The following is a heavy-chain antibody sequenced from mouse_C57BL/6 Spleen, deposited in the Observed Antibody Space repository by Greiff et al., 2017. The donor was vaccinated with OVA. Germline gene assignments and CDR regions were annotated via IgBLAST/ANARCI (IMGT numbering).Heavy chain of an antibody. D-gene: IGHD3-1*01. CDR1: GYTFTSYW. V-gene: IGHV1-50*01. Sequence: QVQLQQPGAELVKPGASVKLSCKASGYTFTSYWMQWVNQRPGQGLEWIGEIDPSDSYTNYNQKFKGKATLTVDTSSSTAYMQLSSLTSEDSAVYYCARGARPDYWGQGTTLTVSS. J-gene: IGHJ2*01. CDR3: ARGARPDY. CDR2: IDPSDSYT.